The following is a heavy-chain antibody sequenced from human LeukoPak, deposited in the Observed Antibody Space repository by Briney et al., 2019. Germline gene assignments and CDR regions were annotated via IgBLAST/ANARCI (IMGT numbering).Heavy chain of an antibody. D-gene: IGHD6-13*01. CDR2: ISYDGSNK. Sequence: PGGSLRLSCAASGFTFSSYAMHWVRQAPGKGLEWVAVISYDGSNKYYADSAKGRFTISRDNSKNTLYLQMNSLRAEDTAVYYCARETQQLVGYYFDYWGQGTLVTVSS. J-gene: IGHJ4*02. CDR1: GFTFSSYA. V-gene: IGHV3-30*04. CDR3: ARETQQLVGYYFDY.